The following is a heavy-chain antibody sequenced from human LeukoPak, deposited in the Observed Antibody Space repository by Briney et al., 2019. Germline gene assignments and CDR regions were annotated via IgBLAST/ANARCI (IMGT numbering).Heavy chain of an antibody. J-gene: IGHJ4*02. CDR1: GFTFSSYS. Sequence: GGSLRLSCAASGFTFSSYSMNWVRQAPGKGLEWVSYISSSSSSTIYYADSVKGRFTISRDNAKNSLYLQMNSLRAEDTAVYYCAGSPLYDFWSGYSYFDYWGQGTLVTVSS. V-gene: IGHV3-48*01. CDR3: AGSPLYDFWSGYSYFDY. CDR2: ISSSSSSTI. D-gene: IGHD3-3*01.